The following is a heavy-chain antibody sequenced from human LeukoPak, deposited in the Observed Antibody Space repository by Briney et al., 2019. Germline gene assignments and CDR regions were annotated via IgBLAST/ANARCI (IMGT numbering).Heavy chain of an antibody. CDR1: GFTFSSYA. CDR3: AKDLIVVVPAAPSSAEYFQH. CDR2: ISGSGGSR. Sequence: GGSLRLSCAGAGFTFSSYAMSWVGQARGKGREWVSAISGSGGSRYYADSVKGRFTIYRDNSKNPLYLQMNSLRAEDTAVYYCAKDLIVVVPAAPSSAEYFQHWGQGTLVTVSS. V-gene: IGHV3-23*01. D-gene: IGHD2-2*01. J-gene: IGHJ1*01.